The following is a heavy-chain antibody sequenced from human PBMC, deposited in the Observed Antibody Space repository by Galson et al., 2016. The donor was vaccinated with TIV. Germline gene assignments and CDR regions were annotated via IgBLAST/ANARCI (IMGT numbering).Heavy chain of an antibody. CDR2: IYYSGRT. CDR3: ARKAGYYYYAMDV. V-gene: IGHV4-30-4*01. Sequence: TLSLTCTVSGAPTRDGDSFWSWIRQSPGKGLEWIGYIYYSGRTFYNPSLKSRITISVDTSKNQFSVKLTSVTAADTAVYYCARKAGYYYYAMDVWGQGTTVTVSS. CDR1: GAPTRDGDSF. J-gene: IGHJ6*02.